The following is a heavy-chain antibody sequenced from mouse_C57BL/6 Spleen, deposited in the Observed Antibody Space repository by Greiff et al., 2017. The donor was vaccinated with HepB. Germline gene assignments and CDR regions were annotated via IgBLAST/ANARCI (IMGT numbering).Heavy chain of an antibody. J-gene: IGHJ3*01. D-gene: IGHD1-1*01. Sequence: EVKLMESGGGLVKPGGSLKLSCAASGFTFSDYGMHWVRQAPEKGLEWVAYISSGSSTIYYADTVKGRFTISRDNAKNTLFLQMTSLRSEDTAMYYWARPLYYYGSSPWFAYWGQGTLVTVSA. CDR3: ARPLYYYGSSPWFAY. V-gene: IGHV5-17*01. CDR2: ISSGSSTI. CDR1: GFTFSDYG.